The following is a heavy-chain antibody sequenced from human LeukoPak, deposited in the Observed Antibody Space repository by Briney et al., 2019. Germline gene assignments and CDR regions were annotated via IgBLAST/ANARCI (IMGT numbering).Heavy chain of an antibody. D-gene: IGHD1-26*01. Sequence: PGGCLRLSCAASGFTFDDYTMHWVRQAPGKGLEWVSLISWDGGSTYYADSVKGRFTISRDNSKNSLYLQMNSLRTEDTALYYCAKDIKSGSYIGRFDYWGQGTLVTVSS. J-gene: IGHJ4*02. CDR3: AKDIKSGSYIGRFDY. CDR1: GFTFDDYT. V-gene: IGHV3-43*01. CDR2: ISWDGGST.